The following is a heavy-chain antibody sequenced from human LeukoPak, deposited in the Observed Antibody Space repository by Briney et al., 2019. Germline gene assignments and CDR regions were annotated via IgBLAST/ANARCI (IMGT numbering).Heavy chain of an antibody. D-gene: IGHD3-22*01. Sequence: GASVKVSCKASGYTFTSYGISWVRQAPGQGLEWMGWINPNSGGTNYAQKFQGRVTMTRDTSISTAYMELSRLRSDDTAVYYCARGGQYVLHYDSSGYPPRGHWGQGTLVTVSS. V-gene: IGHV1-2*02. J-gene: IGHJ4*02. CDR2: INPNSGGT. CDR3: ARGGQYVLHYDSSGYPPRGH. CDR1: GYTFTSYG.